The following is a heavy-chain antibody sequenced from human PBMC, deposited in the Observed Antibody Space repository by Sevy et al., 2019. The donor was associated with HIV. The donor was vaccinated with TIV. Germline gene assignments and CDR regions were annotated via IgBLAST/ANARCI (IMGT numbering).Heavy chain of an antibody. V-gene: IGHV4-59*13. CDR2: IYQTGST. D-gene: IGHD3-9*01. CDR1: GGSNNNYY. Sequence: SETLSLTCSLSGGSNNNYYWSWIRQPPGKGLEWIGYIYQTGSTNYNPSLKRRVTISIDKSNNQFSLKLSSVTAADTAVYYCAASYYDFLTGSGGWFDPWGRGTLVTVSS. J-gene: IGHJ5*02. CDR3: AASYYDFLTGSGGWFDP.